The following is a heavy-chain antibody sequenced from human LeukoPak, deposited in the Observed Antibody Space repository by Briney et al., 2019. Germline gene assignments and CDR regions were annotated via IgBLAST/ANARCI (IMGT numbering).Heavy chain of an antibody. D-gene: IGHD3-9*01. Sequence: PGGSLRLSCAASGFTFSSYGMSWVRQAPGKGLEWVSAISGSGGSTYYADSVKGRFTISRDNSKNTLYLQMNSLRAEDTAVYYCAKDATGFILTGYLSAFDIWGQGTMVTVSS. CDR2: ISGSGGST. J-gene: IGHJ3*02. CDR3: AKDATGFILTGYLSAFDI. CDR1: GFTFSSYG. V-gene: IGHV3-23*01.